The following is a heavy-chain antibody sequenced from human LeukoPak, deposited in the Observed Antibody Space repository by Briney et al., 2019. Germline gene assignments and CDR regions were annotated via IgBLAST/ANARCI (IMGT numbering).Heavy chain of an antibody. V-gene: IGHV3-48*01. CDR3: ARAPSGYYLEHLDY. D-gene: IGHD3-22*01. Sequence: GGSLRLSCAASGFTFSSYSMNWVRQAPGKGLEWVSYISSSSSTIYYADSVKGRFTISGDNAKNSLYLQMNSLRAEDTAVYYCARAPSGYYLEHLDYWGQGTLVTVSS. CDR1: GFTFSSYS. J-gene: IGHJ4*02. CDR2: ISSSSSTI.